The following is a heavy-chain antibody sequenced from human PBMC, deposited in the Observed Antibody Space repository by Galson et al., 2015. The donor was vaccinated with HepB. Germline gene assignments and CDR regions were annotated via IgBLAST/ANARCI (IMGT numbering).Heavy chain of an antibody. D-gene: IGHD2-2*01. CDR3: ARLYCSSTSCYSTVYFDY. CDR2: IYYSGST. J-gene: IGHJ4*02. V-gene: IGHV4-59*08. Sequence: ETLSLTCTVPGGSISSYYWSWIRQPPGKGLEWIGYIYYSGSTNYNPSLKSRVTISVDTSKNQFSLKLSSVTAADTAVYYCARLYCSSTSCYSTVYFDYWGQGTLVTVSS. CDR1: GGSISSYY.